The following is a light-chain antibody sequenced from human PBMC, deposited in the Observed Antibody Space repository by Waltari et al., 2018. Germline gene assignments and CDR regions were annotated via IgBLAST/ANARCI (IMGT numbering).Light chain of an antibody. Sequence: QSALTQPPSASGSPGQSVTISCTGTSSDVGGYNYVSWYQQHPGKGPTLIIYEVNKRPAGVPDRFSGAKSGNAASLTVSGLQADDDADYFCSSYAGNNNVVFGGGTKLTVL. CDR2: EVN. CDR3: SSYAGNNNVV. V-gene: IGLV2-8*01. CDR1: SSDVGGYNY. J-gene: IGLJ2*01.